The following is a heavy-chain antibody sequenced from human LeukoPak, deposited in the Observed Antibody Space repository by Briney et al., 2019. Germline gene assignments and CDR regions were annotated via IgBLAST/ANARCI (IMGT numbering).Heavy chain of an antibody. V-gene: IGHV3-21*01. CDR1: GFTFSTYS. CDR2: ITSRSSYI. Sequence: PGGSLRLSCAASGFTFSTYSMNWVRQAPGTGLEWVSSITSRSSYIYYADSVKGRFTISRDNTKNSLYLQMNSLRAEDTAVCYCARVRGAGSEYFHHWGQGTLVTVSS. CDR3: ARVRGAGSEYFHH. J-gene: IGHJ1*01.